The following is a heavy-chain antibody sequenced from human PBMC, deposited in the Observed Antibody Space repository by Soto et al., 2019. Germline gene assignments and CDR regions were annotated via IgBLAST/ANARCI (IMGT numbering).Heavy chain of an antibody. CDR1: GFTFSNYD. Sequence: PVGSLRLSCAASGFTFSNYDMSWVRQAPGKGLEWVSSISGGGFNTYYADSVKGRFTISRDNSKNTLYLQMNSLRAEDAAVYYCAKHFAYGGPFDYWGQGTLVTVS. V-gene: IGHV3-23*01. CDR3: AKHFAYGGPFDY. D-gene: IGHD4-17*01. CDR2: ISGGGFNT. J-gene: IGHJ4*02.